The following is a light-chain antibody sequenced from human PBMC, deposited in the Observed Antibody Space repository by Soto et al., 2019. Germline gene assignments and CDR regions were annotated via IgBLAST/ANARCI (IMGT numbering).Light chain of an antibody. Sequence: QSGLTQPASVSGSPGQSITISCTGTSSDVGGYNHVSWYQQHPGKAPKLMIYEVSNRPSGVSSRFSASKSGNTASLTISGLQAEDEADYYCCSYTGRITYVFGTGTKLTVL. J-gene: IGLJ1*01. CDR1: SSDVGGYNH. V-gene: IGLV2-14*01. CDR3: CSYTGRITYV. CDR2: EVS.